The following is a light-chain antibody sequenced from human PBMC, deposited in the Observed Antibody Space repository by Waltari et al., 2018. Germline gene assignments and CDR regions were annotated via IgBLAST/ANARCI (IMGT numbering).Light chain of an antibody. Sequence: SLTVSPGETVTLTCGSSTGAVTSGHYPYWFQQKPGQAPRLLIYGASTRATGIPVRFSGSGSGTEFTLTISSLQSEDFAIYFCQQYRIWPPCTFGPGTKVEIK. CDR1: TGAVTS. J-gene: IGKJ3*01. V-gene: IGKV3-15*01. CDR3: QQYRIWPPCT. CDR2: GAS.